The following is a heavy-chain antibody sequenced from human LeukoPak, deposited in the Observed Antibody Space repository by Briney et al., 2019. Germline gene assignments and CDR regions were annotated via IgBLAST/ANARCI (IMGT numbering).Heavy chain of an antibody. CDR3: ARATYDFWSGYYHYYMDV. J-gene: IGHJ6*03. D-gene: IGHD3-3*01. V-gene: IGHV4-31*03. Sequence: SETLSLTCTVSGGSISSGGYYWSWSRQHPGKGLEWIGYIYYSGSTYYNPSLKSRVTISVDTSKNQFSLKLSSVTAADTAVYYCARATYDFWSGYYHYYMDVWGKGTTVTVSS. CDR1: GGSISSGGYY. CDR2: IYYSGST.